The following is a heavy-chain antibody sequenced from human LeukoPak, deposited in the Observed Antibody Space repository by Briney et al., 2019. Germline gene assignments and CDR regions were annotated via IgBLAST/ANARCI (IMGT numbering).Heavy chain of an antibody. D-gene: IGHD6-13*01. J-gene: IGHJ3*02. Sequence: GGSLRLSCAASGFTFSNAWMSWVRQAPGKGLEWVGRIKSKTDGGTTDYAAPVKGRFTISRDDSKNTLYLQMNSLKAEDTAVYYCARDVAAARGGLAFDIWGQGTMVTVSS. CDR1: GFTFSNAW. CDR2: IKSKTDGGTT. V-gene: IGHV3-15*01. CDR3: ARDVAAARGGLAFDI.